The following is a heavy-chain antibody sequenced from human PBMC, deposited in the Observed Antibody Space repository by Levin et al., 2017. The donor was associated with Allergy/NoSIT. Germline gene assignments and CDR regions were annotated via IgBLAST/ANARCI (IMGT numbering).Heavy chain of an antibody. CDR2: IRPIFGTA. CDR3: TMEANIVVLPAAGDSFDI. CDR1: GGTFSSNA. V-gene: IGHV1-69*13. J-gene: IGHJ3*02. Sequence: ASVKVSCKASGGTFSSNALNWVRQAPGQGLEWMGGIRPIFGTADYAQKYQGRVSITADESTGTAYMEMSSLRSEDTAMYYCTMEANIVVLPAAGDSFDIWGQGTMVTVSS. D-gene: IGHD2-2*01.